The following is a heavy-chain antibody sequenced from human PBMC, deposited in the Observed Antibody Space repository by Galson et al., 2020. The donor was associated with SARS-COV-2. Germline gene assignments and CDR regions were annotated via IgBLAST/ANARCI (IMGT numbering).Heavy chain of an antibody. D-gene: IGHD4-17*01. J-gene: IGHJ6*02. CDR3: ARSDTTAERSYYYYGMDV. V-gene: IGHV1-69*13. CDR1: GGTFSSYA. CDR2: IIPIFGTA. Sequence: SVKVSCKASGGTFSSYAISWVRQAPGQGLEWMGGIIPIFGTANYAQKFQGRVTITADESTSTAYMELSSLRSEDTAVYYCARSDTTAERSYYYYGMDVWGQGTTVTVSS.